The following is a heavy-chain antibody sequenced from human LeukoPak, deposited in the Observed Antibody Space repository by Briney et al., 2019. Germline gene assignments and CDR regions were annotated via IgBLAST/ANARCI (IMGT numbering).Heavy chain of an antibody. Sequence: ASVKVSCKASGYTFTSYYMHWVRQAPGQGLEWMGIINPSGGSTSYAQKFQGRVTMTRDMSTSTVYMELSSLRSEDTAVYYCAARAPGDAFDIWGQGTIVTVSS. J-gene: IGHJ3*02. CDR2: INPSGGST. V-gene: IGHV1-46*01. CDR3: AARAPGDAFDI. CDR1: GYTFTSYY.